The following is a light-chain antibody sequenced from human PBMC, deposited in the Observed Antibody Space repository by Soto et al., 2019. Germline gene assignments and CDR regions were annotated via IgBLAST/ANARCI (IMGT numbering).Light chain of an antibody. CDR3: QQANMFPFT. V-gene: IGKV1-12*01. CDR2: FVS. J-gene: IGKJ4*01. CDR1: QDITNW. Sequence: DIQMTQTPSSVSASVGDRVTIYCQASQDITNWLAWYHQRPGEAPRLLLYFVSTLQSGVPSRFTGSGSGTDFTLTIGNLQPEDVGTYYCQQANMFPFTFGGGTNVDIK.